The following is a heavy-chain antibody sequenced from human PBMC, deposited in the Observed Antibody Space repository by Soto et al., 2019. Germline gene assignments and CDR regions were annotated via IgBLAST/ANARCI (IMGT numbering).Heavy chain of an antibody. CDR2: IWYDGSNK. D-gene: IGHD3-3*01. J-gene: IGHJ4*02. CDR1: GFTFSSYD. Sequence: AGGTLRLSCAASGFTFSSYDMHWVRQSPGKGLEWVAVIWYDGSNKYYADSVKGRFTISRDNSKNTLYLQMTSMRAEDTAVYYCAEGDYDFWSSYARYFDYWGQGTLVTVSS. V-gene: IGHV3-30*02. CDR3: AEGDYDFWSSYARYFDY.